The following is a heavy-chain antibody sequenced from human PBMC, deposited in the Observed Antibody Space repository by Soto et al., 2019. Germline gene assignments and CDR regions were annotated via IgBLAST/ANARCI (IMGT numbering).Heavy chain of an antibody. CDR2: ISGSGGRS. D-gene: IGHD6-13*01. Sequence: EVQLLDSGGGLVQPGGSLRRSCAASGFTFSNYAMTWVRQGPGKGLEWVSGISGSGGRSYYADSVKGRFTISRDNSKSTLYLQMTSLRAEDTAVYYCAKAYFVWSSEQPYYFDYWGQGTLVTVSS. V-gene: IGHV3-23*01. CDR1: GFTFSNYA. J-gene: IGHJ4*02. CDR3: AKAYFVWSSEQPYYFDY.